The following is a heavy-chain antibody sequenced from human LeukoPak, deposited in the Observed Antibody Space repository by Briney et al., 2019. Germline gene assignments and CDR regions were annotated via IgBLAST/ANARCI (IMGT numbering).Heavy chain of an antibody. J-gene: IGHJ4*02. CDR1: GFTFSNYS. CDR3: ATVRGSAVEIMYFDN. CDR2: ISSDGRTR. Sequence: GGSLRLSCATSGFTFSNYSMIWVRQAPGKGLEWVAYISSDGRTRNFADAVKGRFTISRDSAKNSVYLKMNSLRDDDTAVYYCATVRGSAVEIMYFDNWGRRTLVTVSS. D-gene: IGHD2-15*01. V-gene: IGHV3-48*02.